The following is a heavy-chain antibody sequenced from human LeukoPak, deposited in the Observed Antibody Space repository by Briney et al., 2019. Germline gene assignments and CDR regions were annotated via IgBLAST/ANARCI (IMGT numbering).Heavy chain of an antibody. CDR3: ARIGYYGSGD. J-gene: IGHJ4*02. Sequence: SETLSLTCAVYGGSFSGYYWSWIRQPPGKGLEWIGEISHSGSTHYNPSLKSRVTISLDTSKNQISLKLSSVTAADTAVYYCARIGYYGSGDWGQGTLVTVSS. CDR1: GGSFSGYY. CDR2: ISHSGST. D-gene: IGHD3-10*01. V-gene: IGHV4-34*01.